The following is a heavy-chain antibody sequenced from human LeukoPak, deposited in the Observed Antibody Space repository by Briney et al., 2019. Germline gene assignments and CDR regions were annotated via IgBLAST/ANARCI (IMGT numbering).Heavy chain of an antibody. V-gene: IGHV3-30*02. D-gene: IGHD3-10*01. Sequence: GGSLRLSCAASGFTFSSYCMHWVRQAPGKGLEWVAFIRYDGSNKYYADSVKGRFTISRDKYKNTLYLQMNSLRAEDTAVYYCAKFIPYGSGIYYIAGYVDYWGQGTLVTVSS. CDR3: AKFIPYGSGIYYIAGYVDY. CDR2: IRYDGSNK. J-gene: IGHJ4*02. CDR1: GFTFSSYC.